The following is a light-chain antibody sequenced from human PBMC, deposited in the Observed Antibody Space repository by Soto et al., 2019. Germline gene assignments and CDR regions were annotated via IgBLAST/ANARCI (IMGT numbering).Light chain of an antibody. CDR2: AAS. V-gene: IGKV1-5*01. CDR3: LQHNNYPLT. CDR1: QSISSW. J-gene: IGKJ4*01. Sequence: DIQMTQSPSTLSASVGDRVTITCRASQSISSWLAWYQQKPGKAPKRLIYAASSLQSGVPSRFSGSGSGTEFTLTISSLQSEDFATYYCLQHNNYPLTFGGGTKVDIK.